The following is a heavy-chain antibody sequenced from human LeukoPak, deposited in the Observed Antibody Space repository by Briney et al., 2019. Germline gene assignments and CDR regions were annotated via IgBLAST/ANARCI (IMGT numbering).Heavy chain of an antibody. CDR3: AKMSDSSGYYCAFDI. Sequence: GSLRLSCAASGFTFSKYGMHWVRQAPGKGLEWVANIKQDGSEKYYVDSVKGRFTISRDNAKNSLYLQMNSLRAEDTAVYYCAKMSDSSGYYCAFDIWGQGTMVTVSS. D-gene: IGHD3-22*01. J-gene: IGHJ3*02. V-gene: IGHV3-7*03. CDR2: IKQDGSEK. CDR1: GFTFSKYG.